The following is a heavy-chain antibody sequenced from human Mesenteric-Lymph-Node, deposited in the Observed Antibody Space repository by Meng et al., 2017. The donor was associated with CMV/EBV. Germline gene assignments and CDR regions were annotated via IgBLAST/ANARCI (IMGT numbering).Heavy chain of an antibody. Sequence: GESLKISCAASGFTFSSYAMSWVRQAPGKGLEWVAAISCSDGNTYYADSVRGRFTISRDNSKNTLYLRMNSLRAEDTAVYYCARDPPGTSCYDYWGQGTLVTVSS. CDR1: GFTFSSYA. J-gene: IGHJ4*02. D-gene: IGHD2-2*01. CDR3: ARDPPGTSCYDY. CDR2: ISCSDGNT. V-gene: IGHV3-23*01.